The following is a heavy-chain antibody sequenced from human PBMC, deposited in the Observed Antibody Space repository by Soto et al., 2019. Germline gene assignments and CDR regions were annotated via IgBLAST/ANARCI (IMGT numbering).Heavy chain of an antibody. V-gene: IGHV3-23*01. CDR3: AKDRGSGDQGRVRFDP. Sequence: EVQLLESGGGLVQPGGSLRLSCAASGFTFSSYAMSWVRQAPGKGLEWVSAISSGGSTYYADSVKGRFTISRDNSKNTLYLQMNSLGAEDTAVYYCAKDRGSGDQGRVRFDPWGQGTLVTVSS. CDR1: GFTFSSYA. CDR2: ISSGGST. J-gene: IGHJ5*02. D-gene: IGHD2-15*01.